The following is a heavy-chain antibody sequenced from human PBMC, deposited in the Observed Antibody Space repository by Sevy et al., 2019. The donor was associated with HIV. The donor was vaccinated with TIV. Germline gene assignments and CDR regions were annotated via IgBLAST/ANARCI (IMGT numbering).Heavy chain of an antibody. Sequence: GGSLRLSCAASGFTFSNYGMHWVRQAPGKGLEWVAVISYDGSNQYYADSVQGRFTISRDNSKNTLYFQMNSLRTEDTAVYYCAKGAVDCSDGTCYSAYYYSVMDVWGQGTTVTVSS. V-gene: IGHV3-30*18. CDR2: ISYDGSNQ. J-gene: IGHJ6*02. CDR3: AKGAVDCSDGTCYSAYYYSVMDV. D-gene: IGHD2-15*01. CDR1: GFTFSNYG.